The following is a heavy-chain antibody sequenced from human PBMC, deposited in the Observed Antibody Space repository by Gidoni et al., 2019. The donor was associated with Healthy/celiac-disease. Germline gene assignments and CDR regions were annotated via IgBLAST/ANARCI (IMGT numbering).Heavy chain of an antibody. J-gene: IGHJ4*02. CDR3: ARGITMVLGDY. CDR2: INAGNGNT. V-gene: IGHV1-3*01. D-gene: IGHD3-10*01. CDR1: GDTFTSYA. Sequence: QVQLVQSGAEVQKPGASVKVYCKASGDTFTSYAMHWVRQAPGQRLEWMGWINAGNGNTKYSQKFQGRVTITRDTSASTAYMELSSLRSEDTAVYYCARGITMVLGDYWGQGTLVTVSS.